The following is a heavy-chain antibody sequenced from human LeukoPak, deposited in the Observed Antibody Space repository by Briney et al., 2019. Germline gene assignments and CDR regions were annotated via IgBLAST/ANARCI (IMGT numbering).Heavy chain of an antibody. V-gene: IGHV1-18*01. CDR2: ISAYNGNT. CDR1: GYTFTSYG. D-gene: IGHD2-2*01. CDR3: ARGMVKGYCSSTSCPDDAFDI. Sequence: GASVKVSCKASGYTFTSYGISWVRQAPGQGLEWMGWISAYNGNTNYAQKLQGRVTMTTDTSTSTAYMGLRSLRSDDTAVYYCARGMVKGYCSSTSCPDDAFDIWGQGTMVTVSS. J-gene: IGHJ3*02.